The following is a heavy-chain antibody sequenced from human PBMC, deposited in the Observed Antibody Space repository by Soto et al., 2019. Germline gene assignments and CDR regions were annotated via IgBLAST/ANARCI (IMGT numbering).Heavy chain of an antibody. CDR3: AGAWAGYCSGENCGRDY. CDR2: IKEDGRTK. D-gene: IGHD2-15*01. Sequence: DVQLVESGGGLVQPGGSLRLSCAASGFTFSKYWMTWVRQAPGKGLEWMANIKEDGRTKFYADSVKGRFTISRDNAENSVFLQVNSLRVEDTAVYYCAGAWAGYCSGENCGRDYWGQGTLVTVSS. CDR1: GFTFSKYW. V-gene: IGHV3-7*01. J-gene: IGHJ4*02.